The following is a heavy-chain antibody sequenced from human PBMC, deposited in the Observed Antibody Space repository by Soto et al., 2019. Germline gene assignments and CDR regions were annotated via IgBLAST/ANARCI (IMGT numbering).Heavy chain of an antibody. Sequence: QVQLVQSGAEVKKPGASVKVSGKASGYTFTSYAMHWVRQAPGQRLEWMGGINAGNGNTKYSQKFQGRVTITRDTSASTAYMELSSLRSEDTAVYYCARDLVMDVWGQGTTVTVSS. V-gene: IGHV1-3*01. CDR1: GYTFTSYA. CDR2: INAGNGNT. CDR3: ARDLVMDV. J-gene: IGHJ6*02. D-gene: IGHD2-8*02.